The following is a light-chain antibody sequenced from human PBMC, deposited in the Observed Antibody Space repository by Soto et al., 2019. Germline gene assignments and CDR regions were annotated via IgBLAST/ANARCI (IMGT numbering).Light chain of an antibody. Sequence: EIVLTQSPGTLSLSPGERATLSCRASQSVTSYLAWYQHKPGQAPRLLIYDAPSRATGIPDRFSGGGSGTDFTLTISRLEPEDFAVYYCQQYGSSFTFGPGTKVDIK. V-gene: IGKV3-20*01. CDR2: DAP. CDR1: QSVTSY. J-gene: IGKJ3*01. CDR3: QQYGSSFT.